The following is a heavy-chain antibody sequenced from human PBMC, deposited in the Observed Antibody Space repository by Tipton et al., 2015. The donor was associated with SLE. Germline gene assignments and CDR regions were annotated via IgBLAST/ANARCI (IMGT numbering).Heavy chain of an antibody. CDR3: ARERGDYGDYGGFDY. Sequence: TLSLTCTVSGGSIISSSYYWGWIRQHPGKGLEWIGYIYTSGSTNYNPSLKSRVTLSVDTSKNQFSLKLSSVTAADTAVYYCARERGDYGDYGGFDYWGQGTLVTVSS. J-gene: IGHJ4*02. CDR1: GGSIISSSYY. V-gene: IGHV4-61*09. CDR2: IYTSGST. D-gene: IGHD4-17*01.